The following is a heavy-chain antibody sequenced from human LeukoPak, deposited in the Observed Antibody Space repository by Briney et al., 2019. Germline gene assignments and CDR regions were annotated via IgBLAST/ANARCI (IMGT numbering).Heavy chain of an antibody. D-gene: IGHD2-21*01. CDR1: GYTFTGYY. J-gene: IGHJ4*02. CDR3: ARVANKTYGY. CDR2: INPNSGGT. Sequence: GASVKVSCKASGYTFTGYYMHWVRQAPGQGLEWMGWINPNSGGTNYAQKFQGRVTMARDTSISTAYMELSRLRSGDTAVYYCARVANKTYGYWGQGTLVTVSS. V-gene: IGHV1-2*02.